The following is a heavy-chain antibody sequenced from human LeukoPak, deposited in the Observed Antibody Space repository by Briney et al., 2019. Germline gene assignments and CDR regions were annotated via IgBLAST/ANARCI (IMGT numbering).Heavy chain of an antibody. CDR1: GYTFTGYY. J-gene: IGHJ4*02. Sequence: GASVKVSCKASGYTFTGYYMHWVRQAPGQGLEWMGWINPNSGGTNYAQKFQGRVTMTRDTSITTAYMELSRLRSDDTAVYYCARDRTRYCSSTSCPLDYWGQGPWSPSPQ. V-gene: IGHV1-2*02. CDR3: ARDRTRYCSSTSCPLDY. D-gene: IGHD2-2*01. CDR2: INPNSGGT.